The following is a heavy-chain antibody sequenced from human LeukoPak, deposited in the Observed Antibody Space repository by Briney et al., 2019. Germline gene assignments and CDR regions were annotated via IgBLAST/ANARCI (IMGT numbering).Heavy chain of an antibody. CDR1: GGSFSGYY. CDR2: INHSGST. V-gene: IGHV4-34*01. CDR3: ARGRGYYDSSGRKFDP. J-gene: IGHJ5*02. D-gene: IGHD3-22*01. Sequence: PSETLSLTCAVYGGSFSGYYWSWIRQPPGKGLEWIGEINHSGSTNYNPSLKSRVTISVDTSKNQFSLKLSSVTAADTAVYYCARGRGYYDSSGRKFDPWGQGTLVTVSS.